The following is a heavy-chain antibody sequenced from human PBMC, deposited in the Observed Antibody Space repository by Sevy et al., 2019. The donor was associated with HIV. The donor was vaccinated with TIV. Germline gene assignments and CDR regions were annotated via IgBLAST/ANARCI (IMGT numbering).Heavy chain of an antibody. V-gene: IGHV3-21*01. J-gene: IGHJ4*02. CDR3: ARDPLLPDSSGHIDY. CDR2: ISSSSSYI. Sequence: GGSLRLSCAASGFTFSSYSMNWVRQAPGKGLEWVSSISSSSSYIYYADSVKGRFTISRDNAKNSLYLQMNSLRAEDTAVYYCARDPLLPDSSGHIDYWGQGTLVTVSS. D-gene: IGHD3-22*01. CDR1: GFTFSSYS.